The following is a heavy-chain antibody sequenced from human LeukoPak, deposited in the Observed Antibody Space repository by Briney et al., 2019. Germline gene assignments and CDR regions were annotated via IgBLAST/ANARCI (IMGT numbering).Heavy chain of an antibody. D-gene: IGHD2-2*01. V-gene: IGHV1-69*01. Sequence: SVKVSCKASRDTFTNNAISWVRQAPGQGLEWMGGIIPIFGTAHYAQKFQGRVTITADESTSTAYMELSSLRSEDMAVYYCARVATSRYCSTTSCYWKGRFDPWGQGTLVTVSS. CDR1: RDTFTNNA. CDR3: ARVATSRYCSTTSCYWKGRFDP. J-gene: IGHJ5*02. CDR2: IIPIFGTA.